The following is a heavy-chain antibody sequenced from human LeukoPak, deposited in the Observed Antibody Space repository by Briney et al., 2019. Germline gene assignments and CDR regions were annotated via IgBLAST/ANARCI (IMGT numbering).Heavy chain of an antibody. Sequence: SETLSLTCTVSGGSISSSSYYWGWIRQPPGKGLEWIGSIYYSGSTYYNPSLKSRVTISVDTSKNQFSLKLSSVTAADTAVYYCARGPVGSGWVINWFDPWGQGTLVTVSS. CDR3: ARGPVGSGWVINWFDP. D-gene: IGHD6-19*01. V-gene: IGHV4-39*01. CDR1: GGSISSSSYY. CDR2: IYYSGST. J-gene: IGHJ5*02.